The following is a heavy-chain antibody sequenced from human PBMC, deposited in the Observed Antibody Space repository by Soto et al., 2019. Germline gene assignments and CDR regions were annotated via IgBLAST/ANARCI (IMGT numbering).Heavy chain of an antibody. Sequence: QVQLVQSGAEVKKPGASVQVSCKASGYTFTTYYIHWVRQAPGQGLEWMGVINPSVAGTTYAQKFQGRVTMTRDTSTSTLYMELSSLKSKDTAVYYCVRGSPISSGWSRDHFDYWGHGALVTVSS. CDR3: VRGSPISSGWSRDHFDY. CDR2: INPSVAGT. J-gene: IGHJ4*01. D-gene: IGHD6-19*01. V-gene: IGHV1-46*03. CDR1: GYTFTTYY.